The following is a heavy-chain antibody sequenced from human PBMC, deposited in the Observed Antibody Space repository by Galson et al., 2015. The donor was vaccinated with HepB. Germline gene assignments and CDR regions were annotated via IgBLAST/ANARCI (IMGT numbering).Heavy chain of an antibody. J-gene: IGHJ5*02. V-gene: IGHV3-74*01. Sequence: SLRLSCAASGFTFSSYWMHWVRQAPGKGLVWVSRINSDGSSTSYADSVKGRFTISRDNAKNTLYLQMNSLRAEDTAVYYCARGSYLYNWFDPWGQGTLVTVSS. D-gene: IGHD1-26*01. CDR3: ARGSYLYNWFDP. CDR1: GFTFSSYW. CDR2: INSDGSST.